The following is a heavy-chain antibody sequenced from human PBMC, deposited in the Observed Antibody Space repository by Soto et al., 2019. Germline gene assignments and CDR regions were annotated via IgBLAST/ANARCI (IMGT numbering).Heavy chain of an antibody. J-gene: IGHJ4*02. CDR1: GFTFSSYA. CDR3: ARDAPTTVTYYFDY. CDR2: ISYDGSNK. D-gene: IGHD4-17*01. V-gene: IGHV3-30-3*01. Sequence: GGSLRLSCAASGFTFSSYAMHWVRQAPGKGLEWVAVISYDGSNKYYADSVKGRFTISRDNSKNTLYLQMNSLRAEDTAVYYCARDAPTTVTYYFDYWGQGTLVTVSS.